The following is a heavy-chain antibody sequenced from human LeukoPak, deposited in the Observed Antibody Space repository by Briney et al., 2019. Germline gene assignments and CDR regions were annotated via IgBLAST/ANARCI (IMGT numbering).Heavy chain of an antibody. CDR3: ARSPALLYFDY. V-gene: IGHV4-34*01. J-gene: IGHJ4*02. CDR2: INHSGST. D-gene: IGHD2/OR15-2a*01. CDR1: GGSFSGYY. Sequence: SEALSLTCAVYGGSFSGYYWSWIRQPPGKGLEWIGEINHSGSTNYNPSLKSRVTISVDTSKNQFSLKLSSVTAADTAVYYCARSPALLYFDYWGQGTLVTVSS.